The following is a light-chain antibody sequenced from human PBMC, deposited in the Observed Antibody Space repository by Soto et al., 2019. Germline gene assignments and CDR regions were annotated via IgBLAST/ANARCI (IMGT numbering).Light chain of an antibody. CDR1: QAISSN. J-gene: IGKJ4*01. CDR3: QHYNNWLGT. CDR2: GAS. Sequence: EIVMTQSPATLSVSRGERATLSCRANQAISSNLAWYQQKPGQAPRLLIYGASTRATGIPDRFSGSGSGTEFTLTISSLQSADFAVYYCQHYNNWLGTFGGGTKVDI. V-gene: IGKV3-15*01.